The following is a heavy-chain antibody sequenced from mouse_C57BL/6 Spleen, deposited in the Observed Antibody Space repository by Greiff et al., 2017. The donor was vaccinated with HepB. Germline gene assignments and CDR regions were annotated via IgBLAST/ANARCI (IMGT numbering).Heavy chain of an antibody. Sequence: EVQLQQSGPELVKPGASVKISCKASGYTFTDYYMNWVKQSHGKSLEWIGDINPNNGGTSYNQKFKGKATLTVDKSSSTAYMELRSLTSEDSAVYYCARDVPYDYDEGFDYWGQGTTLTVSS. CDR3: ARDVPYDYDEGFDY. D-gene: IGHD2-4*01. J-gene: IGHJ2*01. V-gene: IGHV1-26*01. CDR2: INPNNGGT. CDR1: GYTFTDYY.